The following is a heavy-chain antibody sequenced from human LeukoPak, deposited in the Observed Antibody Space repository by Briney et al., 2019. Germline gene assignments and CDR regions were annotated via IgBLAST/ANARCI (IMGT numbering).Heavy chain of an antibody. CDR1: GFTFGSYA. CDR2: ISGSGGDR. CDR3: ARDVGLVNFDY. Sequence: PGGSLRLSCAASGFTFGSYAMSWVRQAPGKGLEWVSSISGSGGDRYYADSVKGRFTISRDNAKNSLYLQMNSLRAEDTAVYYCARDVGLVNFDYWGQGTLVTVSS. D-gene: IGHD3/OR15-3a*01. V-gene: IGHV3-21*01. J-gene: IGHJ4*02.